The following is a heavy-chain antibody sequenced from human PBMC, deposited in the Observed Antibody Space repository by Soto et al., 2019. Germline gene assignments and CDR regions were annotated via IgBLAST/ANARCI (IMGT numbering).Heavy chain of an antibody. J-gene: IGHJ4*02. CDR2: IYYSGST. V-gene: IGHV4-30-4*01. CDR1: GGSISSGDYY. Sequence: QVQLQESGPGLVKPSQTLSLTCTVSGGSISSGDYYWSWIRQPPGKGLEWIGYIYYSGSTYYNPSLKSRVTISVDTSKNQFSLKLSSVTAADTAVYYCARADYYDSSGYYPNDYWGQGTLVTVSS. D-gene: IGHD3-22*01. CDR3: ARADYYDSSGYYPNDY.